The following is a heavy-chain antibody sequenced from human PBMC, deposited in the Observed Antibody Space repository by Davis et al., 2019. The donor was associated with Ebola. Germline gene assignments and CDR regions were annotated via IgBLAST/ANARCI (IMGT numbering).Heavy chain of an antibody. V-gene: IGHV4-34*01. CDR3: ARTAKTSVSASGLGYNYFDP. J-gene: IGHJ5*02. CDR2: ISHGGIS. CDR1: GESFSDYL. Sequence: MPSETLSLTCAVYGESFSDYLWSWIRHSPGKGLEWIGKISHGGISEYNPSLKLRVTISVDTSKNQFSLNLSSLSAADAAVYYCARTAKTSVSASGLGYNYFDPWSQGTLVTVSS. D-gene: IGHD3-10*01.